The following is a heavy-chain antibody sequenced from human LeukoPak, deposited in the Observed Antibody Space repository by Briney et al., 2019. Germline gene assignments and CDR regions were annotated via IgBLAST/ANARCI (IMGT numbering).Heavy chain of an antibody. Sequence: GGSLRLSCAASGFTFSSYAMSWVRQAPGKGLEWASAISGSGGSTYYADSVKGRFTISRDNSKITLYLQMNSLRAEDTAVYYCAKDLKDSSGIIPDYWGQGTLVTVSS. CDR2: ISGSGGST. V-gene: IGHV3-23*01. CDR1: GFTFSSYA. J-gene: IGHJ4*02. D-gene: IGHD3-22*01. CDR3: AKDLKDSSGIIPDY.